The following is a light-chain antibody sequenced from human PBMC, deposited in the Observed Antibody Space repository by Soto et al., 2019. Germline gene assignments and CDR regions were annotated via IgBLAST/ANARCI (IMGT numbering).Light chain of an antibody. CDR3: QQSYSTLA. Sequence: DIQMTQSPSSLSASVGDRVTITCRASQSISSYLNWYQQKPGTAPNFLIYAASNLQSGVPSRFSGSGSGTEFTLTISSLQPEDFATYYCQQSYSTLAFGPGTKVDIK. J-gene: IGKJ3*01. CDR1: QSISSY. V-gene: IGKV1-39*01. CDR2: AAS.